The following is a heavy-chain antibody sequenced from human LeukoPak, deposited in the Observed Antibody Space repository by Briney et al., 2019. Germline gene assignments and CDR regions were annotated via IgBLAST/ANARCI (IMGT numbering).Heavy chain of an antibody. CDR2: MYYSGST. V-gene: IGHV4-30-4*01. D-gene: IGHD2-2*01. CDR1: GGSISSGDYY. J-gene: IGHJ4*02. Sequence: PSETLSLTCTVSGGSISSGDYYWSWLRQPPGKGLEWIAYMYYSGSTYYNPSLKSRVTMSADTSQNQLSLRLSSVTAADTAVYYCARWSSTHFFDYWGQGTLVTVSS. CDR3: ARWSSTHFFDY.